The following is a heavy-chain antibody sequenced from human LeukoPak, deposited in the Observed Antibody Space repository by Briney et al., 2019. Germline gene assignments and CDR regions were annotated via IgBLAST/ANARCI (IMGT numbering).Heavy chain of an antibody. CDR1: GGSISSGGYY. CDR3: VRDRELTY. J-gene: IGHJ4*02. Sequence: SETLSLTCTVSGGSISSGGYYWSWIRQHPGKGLEWIGYIYNSGSTIYNPSLKSRVTISADTSKNQFSLKLSSVTAADTAVYYCVRDRELTYWGQGTLVTVSS. D-gene: IGHD5-24*01. CDR2: IYNSGST. V-gene: IGHV4-61*08.